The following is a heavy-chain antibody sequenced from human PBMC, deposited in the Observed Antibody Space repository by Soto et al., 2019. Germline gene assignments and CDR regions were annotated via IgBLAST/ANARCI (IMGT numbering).Heavy chain of an antibody. Sequence: QVQLVESGGGVVQPGRSLRLSCAASGFSLSSYGMHWVRQAPGKGLEWVAVIWYDGSNEYYADSVKGRFTISRDNSKNTLYPQMNSLRAEDTAVYYCARASYASGSYYDYWGQGTLVTVAS. CDR2: IWYDGSNE. CDR1: GFSLSSYG. V-gene: IGHV3-33*01. CDR3: ARASYASGSYYDY. J-gene: IGHJ4*02. D-gene: IGHD3-10*01.